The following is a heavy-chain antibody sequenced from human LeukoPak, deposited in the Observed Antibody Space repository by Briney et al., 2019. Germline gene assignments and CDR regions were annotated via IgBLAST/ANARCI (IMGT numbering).Heavy chain of an antibody. CDR2: ISYDGSNK. Sequence: GGSLRLSCAASGFTLSSYGMHWVRQAPGKGLEWVAVISYDGSNKYYADSVKGRFTISRDNSKNTLYLQMNSLRAEDTAVYYCAKGRLRYCSGGSCYAVDYWGQGTLVTVSS. D-gene: IGHD2-15*01. CDR1: GFTLSSYG. CDR3: AKGRLRYCSGGSCYAVDY. J-gene: IGHJ4*02. V-gene: IGHV3-30*18.